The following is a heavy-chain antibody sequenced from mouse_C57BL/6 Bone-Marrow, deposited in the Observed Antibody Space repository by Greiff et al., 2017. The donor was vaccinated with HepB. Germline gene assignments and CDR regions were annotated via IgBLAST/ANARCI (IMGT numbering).Heavy chain of an antibody. CDR1: GYTFTSYN. D-gene: IGHD2-5*01. Sequence: VQLQQSGAELVRPGASVKMSCKASGYTFTSYNMHWVKQTPRQGLEWIGAIYPGNGDTSYNQKFKGKATLTVHKSSSTAYMQLSSLTSEDSAVYFCAREGAYYSNYLYYYAMDYWGQGTSVTVSS. CDR2: IYPGNGDT. J-gene: IGHJ4*01. CDR3: AREGAYYSNYLYYYAMDY. V-gene: IGHV1-12*01.